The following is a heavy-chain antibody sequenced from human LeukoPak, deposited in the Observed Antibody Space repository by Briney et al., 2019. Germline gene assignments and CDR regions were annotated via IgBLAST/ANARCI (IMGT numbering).Heavy chain of an antibody. CDR3: ASPIAAAGSYR. Sequence: PSETLSLTCSVSGGSISSGPYFWSWIRQSPGQGLEWIGYIWPSGSTNYNPSLSGRVAISLDTSKNQFSLKLSSVTAADTAVYYCASPIAAAGSYRWGQGTLVTVSS. CDR1: GGSISSGPYF. V-gene: IGHV4-30-2*06. CDR2: IWPSGST. J-gene: IGHJ4*02. D-gene: IGHD6-13*01.